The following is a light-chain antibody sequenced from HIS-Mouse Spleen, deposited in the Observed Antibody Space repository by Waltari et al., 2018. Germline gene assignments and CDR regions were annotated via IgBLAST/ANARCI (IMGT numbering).Light chain of an antibody. V-gene: IGLV3-27*01. J-gene: IGLJ2*01. Sequence: SYELTQPSSVSVSPGQTARITCSGDVLAKKYARWYQQKPGRAPVLVIHKDRERPSGIPERFSGSSSGTTVTLTIGGAQVEDEADYYCYSAADNNVVFGGGTKLTVL. CDR1: VLAKKY. CDR2: KDR. CDR3: YSAADNNVV.